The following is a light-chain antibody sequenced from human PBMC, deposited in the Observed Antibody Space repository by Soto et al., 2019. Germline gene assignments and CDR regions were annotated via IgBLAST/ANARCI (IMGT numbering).Light chain of an antibody. V-gene: IGLV2-11*01. Sequence: QSVLTKPRSVSWSPRQSVTISCTGTSSDVGGHNYVSWYQQHPGKAPKLMISSVSKRPSGVPDRFSGSKSGNTASLTISGLQAEDEADYYCCSYAGSYTYVFGTGTRSPS. CDR2: SVS. CDR1: SSDVGGHNY. CDR3: CSYAGSYTYV. J-gene: IGLJ1*01.